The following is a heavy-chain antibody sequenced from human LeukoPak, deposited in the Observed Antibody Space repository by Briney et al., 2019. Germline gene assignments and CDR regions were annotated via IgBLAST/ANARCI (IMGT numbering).Heavy chain of an antibody. Sequence: SETLSLTCTVSGGSISSYYWSWIRQPPGKGLEWIGYIYYSGSTNYNPSLKSRVTISVDTSKNQFSLELSSVTAADTAVYYCARHAPIQLWFGALHYYGMDVWGQGTTVTVSS. CDR2: IYYSGST. V-gene: IGHV4-59*08. D-gene: IGHD5-18*01. CDR1: GGSISSYY. CDR3: ARHAPIQLWFGALHYYGMDV. J-gene: IGHJ6*02.